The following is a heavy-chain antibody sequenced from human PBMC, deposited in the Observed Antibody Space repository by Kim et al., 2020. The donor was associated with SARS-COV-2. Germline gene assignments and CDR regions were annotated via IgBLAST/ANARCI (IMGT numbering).Heavy chain of an antibody. J-gene: IGHJ4*02. CDR3: AKDRRSSSSSQGH. Sequence: YAASVKGRFTISRDNSKNTLYLQMNSLRAEDTAVYYCAKDRRSSSSSQGHWGQGTLVTVSS. V-gene: IGHV3-23*01. D-gene: IGHD6-6*01.